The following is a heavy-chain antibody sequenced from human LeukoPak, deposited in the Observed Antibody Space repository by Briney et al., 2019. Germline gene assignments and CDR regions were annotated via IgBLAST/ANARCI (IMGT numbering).Heavy chain of an antibody. CDR2: ISYDGSNK. Sequence: GGSLRLSCAASGFTFSSYAMHWVRQAPGKGLEWVAVISYDGSNKYYADSVKGRFTISRDNSKNTLYLQMNSLRAEDTAVYYCARGPAPRLFYSYFDYWGQGTLVTVSS. CDR1: GFTFSSYA. D-gene: IGHD3-3*01. J-gene: IGHJ4*02. V-gene: IGHV3-30*04. CDR3: ARGPAPRLFYSYFDY.